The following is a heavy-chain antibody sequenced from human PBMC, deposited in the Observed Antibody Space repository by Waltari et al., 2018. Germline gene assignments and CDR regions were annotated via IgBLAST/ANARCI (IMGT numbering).Heavy chain of an antibody. CDR2: INPNSGGT. CDR1: GYTFNGYY. D-gene: IGHD6-13*01. CDR3: ARDSGIAAAGSDY. J-gene: IGHJ4*02. Sequence: QVQLVQSGAEVKKPGASVKVSCKASGYTFNGYYMHWVRQAPGQGLEWMEWINPNSGGTNYAQKFQGRVTMTRDTSISTAYMELSRLRSDDTAVYYCARDSGIAAAGSDYWGQGTLVTVSS. V-gene: IGHV1-2*02.